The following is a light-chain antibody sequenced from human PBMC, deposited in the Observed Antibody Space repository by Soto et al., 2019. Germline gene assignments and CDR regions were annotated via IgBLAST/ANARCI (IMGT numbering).Light chain of an antibody. J-gene: IGLJ2*01. CDR1: SSDVGSYNL. Sequence: QSALTQPASVSRSPGQSITIACTGTSSDVGSYNLVSWYQQHPGKAPKLMIYEGNKRPSGVSNRFSGSKSGNTASLTISGLQAEDEADYYCCSYAGSSTVIFGGGTKVTVL. CDR2: EGN. CDR3: CSYAGSSTVI. V-gene: IGLV2-23*01.